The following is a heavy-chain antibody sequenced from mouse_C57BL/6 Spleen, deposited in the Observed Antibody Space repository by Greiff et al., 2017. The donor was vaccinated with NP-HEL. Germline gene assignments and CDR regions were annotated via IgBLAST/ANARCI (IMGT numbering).Heavy chain of an antibody. J-gene: IGHJ3*01. D-gene: IGHD2-3*01. Sequence: EVQLVESGGGLVQPGGSLKLSCAASGFTFSDYYMYWVRQTPEKRLEWVAYISNGGGSTYYPDTVKGRFTISRDNAKNTLYLQMSRLKSEDTAMYYCARPKDGYFAYWGQGTLVTVSA. CDR1: GFTFSDYY. CDR2: ISNGGGST. V-gene: IGHV5-12*01. CDR3: ARPKDGYFAY.